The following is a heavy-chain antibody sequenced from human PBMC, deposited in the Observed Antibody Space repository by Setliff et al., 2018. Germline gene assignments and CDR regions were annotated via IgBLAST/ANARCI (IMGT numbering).Heavy chain of an antibody. D-gene: IGHD4-17*01. Sequence: SETLSLTCAASGGSFSDYYWTWIRQPPGKGLEWIGEINHSGSTNYNPSLKSRVTISVDTSKNQFSLKLSSVTAADTAVYYCARVNYGGNSHGYWGQGTLVTVSS. J-gene: IGHJ4*02. CDR3: ARVNYGGNSHGY. CDR1: GGSFSDYY. V-gene: IGHV4-34*01. CDR2: INHSGST.